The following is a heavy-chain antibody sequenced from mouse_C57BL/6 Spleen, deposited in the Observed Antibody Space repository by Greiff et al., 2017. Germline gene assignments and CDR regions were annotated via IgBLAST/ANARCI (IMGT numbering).Heavy chain of an antibody. D-gene: IGHD1-1*01. Sequence: QVQLQQPGAELVKPGASVKMSCKASGYTFTSYWITWVKQRPGQGLEWIGDIYPGSGSTNYNEKFKSKATLTVDTSSSTAYMQLSSLTSEDSAVYYCARRGSPLYYAMDYWGQGTSVTVSS. CDR3: ARRGSPLYYAMDY. J-gene: IGHJ4*01. CDR1: GYTFTSYW. CDR2: IYPGSGST. V-gene: IGHV1-55*01.